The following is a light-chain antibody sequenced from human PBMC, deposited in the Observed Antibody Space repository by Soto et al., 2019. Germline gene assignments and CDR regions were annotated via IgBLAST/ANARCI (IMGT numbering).Light chain of an antibody. V-gene: IGLV2-8*01. CDR2: EVS. Sequence: QSVLTQPPSAXGSPGQSVTISCTGTSSDVGDYNYVSWYQQYPGIAPKLMIYEVSKRPSGVPDRFSGFKSGNTASLTVSGLQAEDEADYYCSSCAGSNSYVLGTGNKVTVL. CDR3: SSCAGSNSYV. CDR1: SSDVGDYNY. J-gene: IGLJ1*01.